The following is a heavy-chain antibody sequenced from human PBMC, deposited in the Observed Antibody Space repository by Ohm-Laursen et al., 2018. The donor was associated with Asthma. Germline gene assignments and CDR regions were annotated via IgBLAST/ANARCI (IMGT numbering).Heavy chain of an antibody. D-gene: IGHD7-27*01. CDR1: GDSISSGAYS. V-gene: IGHV4-30-2*03. Sequence: PSETLSLTCTVSGDSISSGAYSWSWIRQAPGKGLEWIGSIYYSGSTYYNPSLKSRVTISVDTSKNQFSLKLSSVTAADTAVYYCARIRNWGFDYWGQGTLVTVSS. CDR3: ARIRNWGFDY. J-gene: IGHJ4*02. CDR2: IYYSGST.